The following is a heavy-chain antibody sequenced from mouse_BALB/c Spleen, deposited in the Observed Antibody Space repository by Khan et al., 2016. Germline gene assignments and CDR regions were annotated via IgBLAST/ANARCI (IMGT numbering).Heavy chain of an antibody. D-gene: IGHD2-1*01. CDR3: ARWDGNYVPFAY. Sequence: VQLQQSGPELVKPGASVKVSCKGSGYAFTTYNMYWVKQSHGKSLEWIGYIDPYNGVSSYNQKFKAKATLPVDESSSTAYMHLNSLTSEDSAVYYCARWDGNYVPFAYWGQGTLVTVSA. CDR2: IDPYNGVS. J-gene: IGHJ3*01. CDR1: GYAFTTYN. V-gene: IGHV1S135*01.